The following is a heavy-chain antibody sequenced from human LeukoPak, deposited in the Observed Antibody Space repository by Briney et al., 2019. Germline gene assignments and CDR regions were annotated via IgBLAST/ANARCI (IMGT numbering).Heavy chain of an antibody. CDR1: GDSIYSGGFY. D-gene: IGHD3-3*01. V-gene: IGHV4-31*03. CDR3: ARGTGGVYDFWSGYYGAPYYYYYYMDV. CDR2: IYYSGTA. Sequence: SETLSLTCTVSGDSIYSGGFYWSWIRQHPGKGLEWIGHIYYSGTAYYNPSLESRLIISVDTSKNEFSLKVSSMTAADTAVYYCARGTGGVYDFWSGYYGAPYYYYYYMDVWGKGTTVTVSS. J-gene: IGHJ6*03.